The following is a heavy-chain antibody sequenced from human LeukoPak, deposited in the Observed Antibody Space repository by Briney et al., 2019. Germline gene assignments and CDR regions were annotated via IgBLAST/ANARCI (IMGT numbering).Heavy chain of an antibody. J-gene: IGHJ4*02. Sequence: GGSLRLSCAASGFTFSSYSMNWVRQTPGKGLEWISYISPVKNTVYYADSVKGRFTISRDDAKNSLDLQMNSLRAEDTAVYYCAKESDRHHDLWSGYLALDYWGQGTRVTVSS. CDR2: ISPVKNTV. D-gene: IGHD3-3*01. V-gene: IGHV3-48*01. CDR3: AKESDRHHDLWSGYLALDY. CDR1: GFTFSSYS.